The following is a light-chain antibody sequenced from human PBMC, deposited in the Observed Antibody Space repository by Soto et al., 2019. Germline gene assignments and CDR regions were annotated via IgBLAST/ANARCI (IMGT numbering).Light chain of an antibody. Sequence: GLSHSAVTLSVPAGERTTLXSRASQSVGRNVAWYQQKPGQAPRLLMYDASNRATGIPARFSGSGSGTEFTLIISSLQSDDFAVYYCQQFNKWPPVFGPGTKVAI. CDR3: QQFNKWPPV. J-gene: IGKJ3*01. CDR2: DAS. CDR1: QSVGRN. V-gene: IGKV3-15*01.